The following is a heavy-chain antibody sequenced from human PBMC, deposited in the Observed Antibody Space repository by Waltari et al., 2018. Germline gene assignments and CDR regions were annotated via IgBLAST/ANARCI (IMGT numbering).Heavy chain of an antibody. CDR3: ARALYSTSWYQPFSV. J-gene: IGHJ3*01. D-gene: IGHD6-13*01. CDR1: GFTFSSYA. Sequence: QVQLVESGGGVVQPGTSLRLSCAASGFTFSSYAMNWVRQAPGKGLEWVEVISFDGSDEYYADSVKGRFTVSRDKSKAAVYLLMNSLRTEDTAVYYCARALYSTSWYQPFSVWGQGTLVTVSS. CDR2: ISFDGSDE. V-gene: IGHV3-30*01.